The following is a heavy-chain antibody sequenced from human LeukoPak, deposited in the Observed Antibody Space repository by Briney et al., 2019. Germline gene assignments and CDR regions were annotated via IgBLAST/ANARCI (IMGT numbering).Heavy chain of an antibody. V-gene: IGHV3-23*01. CDR3: AKDQRAADAPRYFDY. CDR2: ISGSGGST. CDR1: GFTFSSYA. J-gene: IGHJ4*02. Sequence: PGGSLRLSCAASGFTFSSYAMSWVRQAPGKGLEWVSAISGSGGSTYYADSVKGRFTISRDNSKNTLYLQMNSLRAEDTAVYYCAKDQRAADAPRYFDYWGQGTLVTVSS. D-gene: IGHD6-13*01.